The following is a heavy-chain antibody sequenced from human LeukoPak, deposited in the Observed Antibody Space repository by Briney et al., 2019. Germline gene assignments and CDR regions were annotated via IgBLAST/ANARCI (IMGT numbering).Heavy chain of an antibody. D-gene: IGHD5-18*01. V-gene: IGHV3-13*01. J-gene: IGHJ3*01. CDR1: GFTFSRSD. CDR3: ARGRWDTAPMLKDSFDL. Sequence: GGSLRLSCAASGFTFSRSDMHWVRQVTGEGLEWVSAIGTTGDTYYPGSVEGRFTISREDAKNSLYLQMDSLRAGDTAVYYCARGRWDTAPMLKDSFDLWGQGTLVTVSS. CDR2: IGTTGDT.